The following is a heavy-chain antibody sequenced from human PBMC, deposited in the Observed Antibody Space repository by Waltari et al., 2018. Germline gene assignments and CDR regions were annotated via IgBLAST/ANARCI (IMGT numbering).Heavy chain of an antibody. Sequence: QVQLQESGPGLVKPSPTLSLTCTVSAGPISSGSYYWSWIRQPAGKGLEWIGYIYTSGSTNYNPSLKSRVTISVDTSKNQFSLKLSSVTAADTAVYYCAREGWERYFDYWGQGTLVTVSS. V-gene: IGHV4-61*09. CDR2: IYTSGST. CDR3: AREGWERYFDY. D-gene: IGHD1-1*01. J-gene: IGHJ4*02. CDR1: AGPISSGSYY.